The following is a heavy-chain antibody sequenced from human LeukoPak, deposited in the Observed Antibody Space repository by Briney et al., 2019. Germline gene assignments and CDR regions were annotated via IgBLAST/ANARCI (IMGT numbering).Heavy chain of an antibody. Sequence: SVKVSCKASGDTFSSYTISWVRQAPGQGREWMGRIIPILGIANYAQKFQGRVTITADKSTSTAYMELSSLRSEDTAVYYCARAVIVATFSVRDSTPFDPGGQGTLVTVSS. CDR3: ARAVIVATFSVRDSTPFDP. D-gene: IGHD5-12*01. J-gene: IGHJ5*02. CDR2: IIPILGIA. CDR1: GDTFSSYT. V-gene: IGHV1-69*02.